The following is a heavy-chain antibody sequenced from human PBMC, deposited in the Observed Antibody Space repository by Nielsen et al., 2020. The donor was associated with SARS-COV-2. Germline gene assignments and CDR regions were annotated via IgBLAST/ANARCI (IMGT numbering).Heavy chain of an antibody. D-gene: IGHD3-3*01. V-gene: IGHV3-15*01. CDR1: GFTFSNAW. CDR3: TTDGYYDFWSDAYYYYGMDV. CDR2: IKSKTDGGTT. Sequence: GSLKISCAASGFTFSNAWMSWVRQAPGKGLEWVGRIKSKTDGGTTDYAAPVKGRFTISRDDSKNTLYLQMNSLKTEDTAVYYCTTDGYYDFWSDAYYYYGMDVWGQGTTVTVSS. J-gene: IGHJ6*02.